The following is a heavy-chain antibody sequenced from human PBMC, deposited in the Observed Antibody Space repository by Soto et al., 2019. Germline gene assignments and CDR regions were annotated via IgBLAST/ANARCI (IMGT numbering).Heavy chain of an antibody. CDR1: GYTFTIYD. J-gene: IGHJ4*02. CDR2: MDPSSGDT. CDR3: ARNFDKARLD. Sequence: QVQLVQSGAEVKKPGASAKVYCKASGYTFTIYDINWVRQAPGQGLEWMGWMDPSSGDTGFAQKYQGRLNMTRNTSISTAYMDLSSLKSEDTAVYFCARNFDKARLDWGQGTLVTVSS. V-gene: IGHV1-8*01. D-gene: IGHD3-9*01.